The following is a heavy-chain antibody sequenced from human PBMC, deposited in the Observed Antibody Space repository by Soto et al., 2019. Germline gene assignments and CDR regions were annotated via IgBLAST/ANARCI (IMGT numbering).Heavy chain of an antibody. V-gene: IGHV1-69*02. Sequence: ASAKVSCKASGGTFSSYTISWVRQAPGQGLEWMGRIIPILGIANYAQKFQGRVTITADKSTSTAYMELSSLRSEDTAVYYCARVLVGDCSSTSCHDAFDIWGQGTMVTVSS. CDR2: IIPILGIA. CDR1: GGTFSSYT. D-gene: IGHD2-2*01. J-gene: IGHJ3*02. CDR3: ARVLVGDCSSTSCHDAFDI.